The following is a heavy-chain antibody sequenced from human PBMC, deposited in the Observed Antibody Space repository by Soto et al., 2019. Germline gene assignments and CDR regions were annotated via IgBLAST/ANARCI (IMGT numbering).Heavy chain of an antibody. Sequence: QVPLVQSGAEVKKPGASVKVSCKASGYTFTSYAMHWVRQAPGQRLEWMGWINAGNGNTKYSQKFQGRVTITRDTSASTAYMELSSLRSEDTAVYYCARDLYYGSGSYYNYPKGGFDYWGQGTLVTVSS. D-gene: IGHD3-10*01. CDR1: GYTFTSYA. CDR2: INAGNGNT. V-gene: IGHV1-3*01. CDR3: ARDLYYGSGSYYNYPKGGFDY. J-gene: IGHJ4*02.